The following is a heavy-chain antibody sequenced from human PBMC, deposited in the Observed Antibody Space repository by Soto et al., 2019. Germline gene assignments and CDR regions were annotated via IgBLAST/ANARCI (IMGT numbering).Heavy chain of an antibody. Sequence: ASVKVSCKASGYTFTSYDINWVRQATGQGLEWMGWMNPNSGNTGYAQKFQGRVTMTRNTSISTAYMELSSLRYEDTAVYYCARDKVLRFLEWSTNYYGMDVWGQGTTVTVSS. CDR2: MNPNSGNT. J-gene: IGHJ6*02. D-gene: IGHD3-3*01. CDR3: ARDKVLRFLEWSTNYYGMDV. V-gene: IGHV1-8*01. CDR1: GYTFTSYD.